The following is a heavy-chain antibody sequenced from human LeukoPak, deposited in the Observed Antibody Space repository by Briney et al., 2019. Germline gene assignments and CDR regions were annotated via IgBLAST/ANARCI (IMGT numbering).Heavy chain of an antibody. V-gene: IGHV3-21*01. CDR3: ARDLDYFDY. J-gene: IGHJ4*02. Sequence: GGSLRLSCAASGFAFSTFTMNWVRQAPGKGLEWVSSITSSGTNIYHTDSLKGRFTISRDNAKNSLHLQLNSLRAEDTAVYYCARDLDYFDYWGQGTLVTVSS. CDR2: ITSSGTNI. CDR1: GFAFSTFT.